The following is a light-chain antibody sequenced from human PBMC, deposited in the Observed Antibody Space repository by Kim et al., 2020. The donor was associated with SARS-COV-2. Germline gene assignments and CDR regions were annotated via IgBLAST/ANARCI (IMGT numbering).Light chain of an antibody. V-gene: IGKV3-20*01. J-gene: IGKJ4*01. CDR2: GAS. CDR3: QQYGSSPLT. CDR1: QIVSSSY. Sequence: APGERATLSCRASQIVSSSYLAWYQQKPGQAPRLLIYGASSRATGIPDRFSGSGSGTDFTLTISRLEPEDFAVYYCQQYGSSPLTFGGGTKVDIK.